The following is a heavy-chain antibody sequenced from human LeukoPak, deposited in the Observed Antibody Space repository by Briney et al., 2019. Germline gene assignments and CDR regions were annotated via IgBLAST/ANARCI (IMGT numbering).Heavy chain of an antibody. CDR3: ARGYRAFDY. V-gene: IGHV1-69*13. Sequence: ASVKVSCKASGGSFSSYGISWVRQAPGQGLEWMGGIIPIFGTAKYAQEFQGRVTITADESTSTAYMELSSLRSEDTAVYYCARGYRAFDYWGQGTLVTVSS. D-gene: IGHD5-12*01. J-gene: IGHJ4*02. CDR2: IIPIFGTA. CDR1: GGSFSSYG.